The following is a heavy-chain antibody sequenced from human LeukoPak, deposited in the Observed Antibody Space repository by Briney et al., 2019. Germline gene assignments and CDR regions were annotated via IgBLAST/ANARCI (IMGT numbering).Heavy chain of an antibody. CDR2: ISAYNGNT. CDR3: ARDQGSSTADAFDI. D-gene: IGHD6-13*01. J-gene: IGHJ3*02. V-gene: IGHV1-18*01. Sequence: ASVKVSCKASGGTFSSYAISWVRQAPGQGLEWMGWISAYNGNTNYAQKLQGRVTMTTDTSTSTAYMELRSLRSDDTAVYYCARDQGSSTADAFDIWGQGTMVTVSS. CDR1: GGTFSSYA.